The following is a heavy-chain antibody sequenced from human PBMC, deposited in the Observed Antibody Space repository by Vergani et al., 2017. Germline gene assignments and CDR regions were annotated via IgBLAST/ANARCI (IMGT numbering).Heavy chain of an antibody. D-gene: IGHD4-11*01. CDR3: AHNDSFDDNYEYFDY. J-gene: IGHJ4*02. CDR2: IYWNDDK. CDR1: GFSVSSSGVG. V-gene: IGHV2-5*01. Sequence: QITLKESGPTLVKPTQTLTLTCTVSGFSVSSSGVGVAWIRQPPGKALECLAIIYWNDDKRYSPSLMGRLTIAKDTSRNQVVLTMTNMDPVDTATYYCAHNDSFDDNYEYFDYWGPGTLVTVSS.